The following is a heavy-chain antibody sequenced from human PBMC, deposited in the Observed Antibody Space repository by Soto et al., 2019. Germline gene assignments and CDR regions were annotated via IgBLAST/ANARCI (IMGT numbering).Heavy chain of an antibody. CDR3: ATHIYSSGWFARMENNWFDP. J-gene: IGHJ5*02. D-gene: IGHD6-19*01. Sequence: SVKVSCKASGGTFSSYAISWVRQAPGQGLEWMGGIIPIFGTANYAQKFQGRVTITADESTSTAYMELSSLRSEDTAAYYCATHIYSSGWFARMENNWFDPWGQGTLVTVSS. CDR2: IIPIFGTA. CDR1: GGTFSSYA. V-gene: IGHV1-69*13.